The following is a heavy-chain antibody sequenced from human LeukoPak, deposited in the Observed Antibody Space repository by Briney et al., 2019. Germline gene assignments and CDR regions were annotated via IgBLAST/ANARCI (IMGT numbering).Heavy chain of an antibody. CDR2: SANKAKSYTT. D-gene: IGHD4-17*01. CDR3: ARDSGDYVNDY. V-gene: IGHV3-72*01. J-gene: IGHJ4*02. CDR1: GFTFSNAW. Sequence: GGSLRLSCAASGFTFSNAWMSWVRQAPGKGLEWVGRSANKAKSYTTEYAAAVKGRFTISRDDSKNLLYLQMTSLKTEDADVYYCARDSGDYVNDYWGQGTLVTVSS.